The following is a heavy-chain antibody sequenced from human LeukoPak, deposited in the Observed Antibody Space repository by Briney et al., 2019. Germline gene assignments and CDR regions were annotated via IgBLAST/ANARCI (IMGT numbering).Heavy chain of an antibody. J-gene: IGHJ4*02. V-gene: IGHV3-7*01. CDR3: AKIYCTSTDCYYDY. Sequence: PGGSLRLSCAASGFTFSSYWMSRVRQAPGKGLEWVANIKQDGSAKYYMDSVKGRFTISRDSAKNSLYLQMNSLRAEDTAVYYCAKIYCTSTDCYYDYWGQGTLVTVSS. CDR2: IKQDGSAK. D-gene: IGHD2-2*01. CDR1: GFTFSSYW.